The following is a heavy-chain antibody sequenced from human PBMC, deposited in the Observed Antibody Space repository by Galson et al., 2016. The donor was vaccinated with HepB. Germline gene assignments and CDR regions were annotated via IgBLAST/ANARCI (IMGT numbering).Heavy chain of an antibody. Sequence: SLRLSCAASGFTFSSYAMSWVRQAPGKGLEWVTFISHDGSNTYSPNSVKARLTVSRDNYRNTLFLQMHSLRDDDTAVYYCARGHAGYSSSWDRSFAYWGQGTLVTVSS. CDR2: ISHDGSNT. D-gene: IGHD6-13*01. J-gene: IGHJ4*02. CDR3: ARGHAGYSSSWDRSFAY. V-gene: IGHV3-30*03. CDR1: GFTFSSYA.